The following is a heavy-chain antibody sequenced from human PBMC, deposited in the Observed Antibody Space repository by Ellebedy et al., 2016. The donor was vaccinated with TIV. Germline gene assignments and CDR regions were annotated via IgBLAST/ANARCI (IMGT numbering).Heavy chain of an antibody. D-gene: IGHD3-3*01. V-gene: IGHV3-15*07. CDR3: TTSYYGAQYYYYFYGMDV. Sequence: PGGSLRLSCAASGFSFSKAWINWVRQAPGKGLEWVGRIKSNSDGGAADYAVPVKGRFTVSRDDAKNTLFLKMNSLSTEDTAVYYCTTSYYGAQYYYYFYGMDVWGQGTTVTVSS. CDR2: IKSNSDGGAA. CDR1: GFSFSKAW. J-gene: IGHJ6*02.